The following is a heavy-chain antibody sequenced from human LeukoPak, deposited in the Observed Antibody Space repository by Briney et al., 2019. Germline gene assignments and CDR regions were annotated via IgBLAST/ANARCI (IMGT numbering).Heavy chain of an antibody. CDR1: GGSFSGYY. Sequence: SETLSLTCAVYGGSFSGYYWSWIRQPPGKGLEWIGEINHSGNTNYNPSLKSRVTISVDTFKNQFSLKLSSVTAADTAVYYCASKMYYYDSSWGQGTLVTVSS. J-gene: IGHJ4*02. V-gene: IGHV4-34*01. D-gene: IGHD3-22*01. CDR2: INHSGNT. CDR3: ASKMYYYDSS.